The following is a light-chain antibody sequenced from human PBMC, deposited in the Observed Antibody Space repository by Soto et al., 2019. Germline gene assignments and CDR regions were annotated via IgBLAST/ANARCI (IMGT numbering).Light chain of an antibody. CDR2: QAS. CDR1: QSISSW. J-gene: IGKJ1*01. Sequence: DIQMTQSPSTLSASVGDRVTIACRASQSISSWLAWFQQKPGKAPKPLTYQASSLESGVPSRFSGSGSGKQFTLTIRSLQPDDFATYYYQQYKNCETFGQGTKVEIK. V-gene: IGKV1-5*03. CDR3: QQYKNCET.